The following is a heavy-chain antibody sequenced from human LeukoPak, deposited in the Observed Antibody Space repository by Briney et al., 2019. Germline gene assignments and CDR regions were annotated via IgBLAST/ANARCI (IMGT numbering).Heavy chain of an antibody. V-gene: IGHV1-2*02. CDR2: INPNSGGT. CDR1: GYTFTGYY. CDR3: ARNTRITMIVDGWFDP. Sequence: ASVKLSCKASGYTFTGYYMHWVRQAPGQGLEWRGWINPNSGGTNYAQKFQGRVTMTRDTSISTAYMELSRLRSDDTAVYYCARNTRITMIVDGWFDPWGQGTLVTVSS. D-gene: IGHD3-22*01. J-gene: IGHJ5*02.